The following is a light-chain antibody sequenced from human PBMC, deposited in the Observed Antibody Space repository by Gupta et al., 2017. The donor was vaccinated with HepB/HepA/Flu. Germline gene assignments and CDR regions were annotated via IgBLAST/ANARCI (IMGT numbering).Light chain of an antibody. J-gene: IGKJ5*01. CDR1: QGISSY. Sequence: DIQLTQSPSFLSASVGDRVTITCRASQGISSYLAWYQQRPGKAPNLLIYAASTLQSGVPSRFSGTGSETEFTLTISSLQPEDFATYYCQQFNSYPVTFGQGTQLEIK. CDR2: AAS. V-gene: IGKV1-9*01. CDR3: QQFNSYPVT.